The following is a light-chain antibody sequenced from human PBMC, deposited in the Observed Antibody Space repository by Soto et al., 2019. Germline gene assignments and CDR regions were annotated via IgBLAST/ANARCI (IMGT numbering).Light chain of an antibody. CDR2: SDI. Sequence: QSVLTQTPSASGTRGQRVFISCSGSRSNIGGHVVNWYQQVPGAAPKLLIYSDIHRPSGVPDRFSASRSGTSASLVISGLQSEDEADYSCAAWDDNLNGRVFGGGTQLSVL. CDR1: RSNIGGHV. J-gene: IGLJ7*01. CDR3: AAWDDNLNGRV. V-gene: IGLV1-44*01.